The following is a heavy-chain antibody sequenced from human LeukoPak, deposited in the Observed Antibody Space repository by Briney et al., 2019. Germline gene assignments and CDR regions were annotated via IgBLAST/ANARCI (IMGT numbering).Heavy chain of an antibody. J-gene: IGHJ4*02. Sequence: GGSLRLSCAASGFTFSSYGMNWVRQAPGKGLEWVSSISSSSSYIYYADSVKDRFTISRDNAKNSLYLQMNSLRAEDTAVYYCARVFYDSSGYFDYWGQGTLVTVSS. CDR3: ARVFYDSSGYFDY. CDR1: GFTFSSYG. V-gene: IGHV3-21*01. CDR2: ISSSSSYI. D-gene: IGHD3-22*01.